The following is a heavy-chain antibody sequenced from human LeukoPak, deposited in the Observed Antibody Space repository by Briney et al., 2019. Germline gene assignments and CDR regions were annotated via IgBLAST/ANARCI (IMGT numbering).Heavy chain of an antibody. CDR1: GFTFSSHA. Sequence: GGSLRLSCSASGFTFSSHAVNWVRQPPGKGLEWVSSISGGGGTTYYADSVKGRFTISRDNSKSTLYLQMNSLRADDTAVYYCARDGLVNYYDSSGYYTGDAFDIWGQGTMVTVSS. D-gene: IGHD3-22*01. V-gene: IGHV3-23*01. CDR2: ISGGGGTT. J-gene: IGHJ3*02. CDR3: ARDGLVNYYDSSGYYTGDAFDI.